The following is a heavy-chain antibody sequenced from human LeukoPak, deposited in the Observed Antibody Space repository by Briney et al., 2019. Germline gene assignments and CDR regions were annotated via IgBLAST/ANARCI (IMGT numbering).Heavy chain of an antibody. CDR3: ARGGSYALDAFDF. V-gene: IGHV3-7*05. J-gene: IGHJ3*01. CDR2: IKQDGSEK. D-gene: IGHD3-16*01. CDR1: GFTLSRYW. Sequence: GGSLRLSCAASGFTLSRYWMSWVRQAPGKGLEWVANIKQDGSEKYYADSVRGRFTISRDNAENSLHLQMNSLRAEDTAVFYCARGGSYALDAFDFWGQGTVVTVSS.